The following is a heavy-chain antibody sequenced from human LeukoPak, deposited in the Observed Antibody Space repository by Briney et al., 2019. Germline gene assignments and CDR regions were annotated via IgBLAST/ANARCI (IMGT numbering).Heavy chain of an antibody. V-gene: IGHV1-2*02. J-gene: IGHJ4*02. CDR3: ARVGATAGTDYFDY. CDR1: GYTFIGYY. CDR2: INPQSGGT. D-gene: IGHD6-13*01. Sequence: ASVKVSCKASGYTFIGYYMHWVRQAPGQGLEWMGWINPQSGGTNYAQNFQGRVTMTRDTSISTAYMELSRLRSDDTAVYYCARVGATAGTDYFDYWGQGTLVTVSS.